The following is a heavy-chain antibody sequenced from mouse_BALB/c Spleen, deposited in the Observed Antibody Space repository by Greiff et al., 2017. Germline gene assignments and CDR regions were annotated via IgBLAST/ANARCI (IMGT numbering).Heavy chain of an antibody. Sequence: QVQLKESGPGLVAPSQSLSITCTVSGFSLTGYGVNWVRQPPGKGLEWLGMIWGDGSTDYNSALKSRLSISKDNSKSQVFLKMNSLQTDDTARYYCARGGSIHYYGPYYFDYWGQGTTLTVSS. CDR1: GFSLTGYG. CDR3: ARGGSIHYYGPYYFDY. CDR2: IWGDGST. V-gene: IGHV2-6-7*01. J-gene: IGHJ2*01. D-gene: IGHD1-2*01.